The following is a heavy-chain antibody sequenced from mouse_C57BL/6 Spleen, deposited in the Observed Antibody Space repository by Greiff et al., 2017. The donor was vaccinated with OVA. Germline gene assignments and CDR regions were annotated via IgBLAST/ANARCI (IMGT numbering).Heavy chain of an antibody. Sequence: DVPLVESGGGLVKPGGSLTLSCAASGFTFSDYGMHWVRQAPEKGLEWVAYISSGSSTIYYADTVKGRFTISRDNAKNTLFLQMTSLRSEDTAMYYCARDYGSHWGQGTTLTVSS. V-gene: IGHV5-17*01. CDR2: ISSGSSTI. D-gene: IGHD1-1*01. J-gene: IGHJ2*01. CDR3: ARDYGSH. CDR1: GFTFSDYG.